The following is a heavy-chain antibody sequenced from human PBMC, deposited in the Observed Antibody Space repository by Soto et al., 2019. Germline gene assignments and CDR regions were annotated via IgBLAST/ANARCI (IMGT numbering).Heavy chain of an antibody. CDR1: GFPFSDYY. CDR3: ARASLSDYSWGDYCGPSDY. V-gene: IGHV3-11*05. Sequence: QVQLVESGGGLVKPGGSLRLSCAASGFPFSDYYMIWIRQAPGKGLEWVSYISTSSGYTNYADPVKGRFTISRDNAKNTLYLKMNSQRAEDTAVSYCARASLSDYSWGDYCGPSDYWGQGTLVTVSS. D-gene: IGHD3-16*01. CDR2: ISTSSGYT. J-gene: IGHJ4*02.